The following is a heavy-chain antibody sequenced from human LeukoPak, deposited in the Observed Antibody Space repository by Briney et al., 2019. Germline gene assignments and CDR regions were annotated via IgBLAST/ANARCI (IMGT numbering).Heavy chain of an antibody. CDR1: GGSISSYY. D-gene: IGHD6-19*01. Sequence: SSETLSLTCTVSGGSISSYYWSWIRQPPGKGLEWIGYIYHSGSTYYNPSLKSRVTISVDRSKNQFSLKLSSVTAADTAVYYCARDHSSSGWFEYFQHWGQGTLVTVSS. V-gene: IGHV4-59*12. CDR3: ARDHSSSGWFEYFQH. J-gene: IGHJ1*01. CDR2: IYHSGST.